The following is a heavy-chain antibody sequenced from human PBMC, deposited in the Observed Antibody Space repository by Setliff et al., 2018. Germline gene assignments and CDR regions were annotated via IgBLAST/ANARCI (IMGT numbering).Heavy chain of an antibody. CDR2: INPGGGSS. Sequence: ASVKVSCKASGYSLITHYMHWVRQAPGQGLEWMGLINPGGGSSTYAQKFQGRVSLTRDTSASTVYMEVNNLGSEDTALYFCARAGQASAGRKGVFDYWGQGTLVTVS. V-gene: IGHV1-46*01. J-gene: IGHJ4*02. CDR3: ARAGQASAGRKGVFDY. CDR1: GYSLITHY. D-gene: IGHD3-10*01.